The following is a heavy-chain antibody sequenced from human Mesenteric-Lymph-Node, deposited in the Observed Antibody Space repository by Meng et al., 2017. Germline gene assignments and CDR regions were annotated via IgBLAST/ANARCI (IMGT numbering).Heavy chain of an antibody. D-gene: IGHD4/OR15-4a*01. CDR3: SRGVAPPIFDYYFDY. Sequence: QVQLQESGPGLVKPSQTLSLTCTVSGASISRGDYYWSWIRQPPGKGLAWIGYIYYSGSTHYNPSLNNRLTISVDTSKNQFSLKLSSVTAADTALYYCSRGVAPPIFDYYFDYWGQGLLVTVSS. CDR2: IYYSGST. V-gene: IGHV4-30-4*01. CDR1: GASISRGDYY. J-gene: IGHJ4*02.